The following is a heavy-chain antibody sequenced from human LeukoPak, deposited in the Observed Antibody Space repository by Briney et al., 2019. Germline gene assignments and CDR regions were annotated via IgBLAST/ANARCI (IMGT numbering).Heavy chain of an antibody. D-gene: IGHD3-9*01. V-gene: IGHV1-18*01. CDR2: ISAYNGNT. CDR1: GYTFTSYG. J-gene: IGHJ4*02. Sequence: ASVKVSCKASGYTFTSYGISWVRQAPGQGLEWMGWISAYNGNTNYAQKLQGRVTMTTDTSTSTASMELRSLRSDDTAVYYCARETLVTRVIDYWGQGTLVTVSS. CDR3: ARETLVTRVIDY.